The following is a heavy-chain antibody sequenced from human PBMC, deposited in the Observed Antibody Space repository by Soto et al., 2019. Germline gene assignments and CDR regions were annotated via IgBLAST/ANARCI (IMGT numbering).Heavy chain of an antibody. CDR2: ISYAGTNT. CDR3: ARDPVLSYDFWSGWYFDY. V-gene: IGHV3-30-3*01. J-gene: IGHJ4*02. D-gene: IGHD3-3*01. Sequence: QVQLVESGGGVVQPGRSLRLSCAASGFTFSSYAMHWVRQAPGKGLEWVAVISYAGTNTYYADSVKGRFTISRDNSKNTLYLQMNSLRAEDTAVYYCARDPVLSYDFWSGWYFDYWGQGTLVTVSS. CDR1: GFTFSSYA.